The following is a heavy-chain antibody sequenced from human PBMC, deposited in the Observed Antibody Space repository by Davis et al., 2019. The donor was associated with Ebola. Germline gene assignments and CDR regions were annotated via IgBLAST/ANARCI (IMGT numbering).Heavy chain of an antibody. D-gene: IGHD1-26*01. V-gene: IGHV3-30*04. CDR2: ISSDESDT. CDR1: GFTFRIYA. Sequence: GESLKISCAASGFTFRIYAMHWVRQAPGKGLEWVAVISSDESDTQYTDSVKGRFTISRDNSNTTLYLQMNSLRPEDTAVYYCARDTSGSWARYYGMNVWGQGTTVTVSS. CDR3: ARDTSGSWARYYGMNV. J-gene: IGHJ6*02.